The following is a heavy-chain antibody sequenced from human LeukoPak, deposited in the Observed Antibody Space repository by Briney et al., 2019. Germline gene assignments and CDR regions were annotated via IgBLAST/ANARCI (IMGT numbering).Heavy chain of an antibody. D-gene: IGHD3-3*01. CDR1: GGSISGYY. CDR3: ARGPSDYDFWSGYSIYYMDV. Sequence: SETLSLTCTVSGGSISGYYWSWIRQPPGKGLEWIGEINHSGSTNYNPSLKSRVTISVDTSKNQFSLKLSSVTAADTAVYYCARGPSDYDFWSGYSIYYMDVWGKGTTVTVSS. V-gene: IGHV4-34*01. CDR2: INHSGST. J-gene: IGHJ6*03.